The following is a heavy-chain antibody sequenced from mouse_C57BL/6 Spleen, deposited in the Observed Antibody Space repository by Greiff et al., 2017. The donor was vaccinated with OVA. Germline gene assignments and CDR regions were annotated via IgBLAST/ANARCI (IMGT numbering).Heavy chain of an antibody. CDR3: ARERYFDV. J-gene: IGHJ1*03. Sequence: EVKVEESGGGLVKPGGSLKLSCAASGFTFSSYAMSWVRQTPEKRLEWVATISDGGSYTYYPDNVKGRFTISRDNAKNNLYLQMSHLKSEDTAMYYCARERYFDVWGTGTTVTVSS. CDR1: GFTFSSYA. CDR2: ISDGGSYT. V-gene: IGHV5-4*01.